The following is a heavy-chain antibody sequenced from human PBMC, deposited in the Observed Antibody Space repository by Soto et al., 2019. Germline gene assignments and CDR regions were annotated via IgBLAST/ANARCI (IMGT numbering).Heavy chain of an antibody. CDR2: ISYDGSNK. Sequence: QVQLVESGGGVVQPGRSLRLSCAASGFTFSSYGMHWVRQAPGKGLEWVAVISYDGSNKYYADSVKGRFTISRDNSKNTLYLQMNSLRSEDTAVYYCAKRTTLNPGDFDYWGQGTLVTVSS. CDR1: GFTFSSYG. D-gene: IGHD4-4*01. J-gene: IGHJ4*02. V-gene: IGHV3-30*18. CDR3: AKRTTLNPGDFDY.